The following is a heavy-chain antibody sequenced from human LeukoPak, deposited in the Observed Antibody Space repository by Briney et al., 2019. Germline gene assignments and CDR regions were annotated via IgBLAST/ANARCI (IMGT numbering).Heavy chain of an antibody. CDR3: AKDHYWSIDY. D-gene: IGHD3-3*01. V-gene: IGHV3-74*01. J-gene: IGHJ4*02. Sequence: RGGSLRLSCAASGFDFSSNWMHWVRHAPGQGLVWVSRIKGDGISTNYADSVKGRFTISRDIAKSTLYLQMNSLRAEDTGVYYCAKDHYWSIDYWGRGTLVTVSS. CDR1: GFDFSSNW. CDR2: IKGDGIST.